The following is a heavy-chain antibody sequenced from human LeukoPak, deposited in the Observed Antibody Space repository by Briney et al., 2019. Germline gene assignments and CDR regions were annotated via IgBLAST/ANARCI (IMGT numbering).Heavy chain of an antibody. D-gene: IGHD2-21*02. V-gene: IGHV3-23*01. CDR2: ISDSGGRT. CDR1: GITLSNYG. Sequence: GGSLRLSCAVSGITLSNYGMSWVRQAPGKGLEWVAGISDSGGRTNYADSVKGRFTISRDNPKNTLYLQMNSLRAEDTAVYYCARDRGCGDCYPPANDAFDIWGQGTMVTVSS. J-gene: IGHJ3*02. CDR3: ARDRGCGDCYPPANDAFDI.